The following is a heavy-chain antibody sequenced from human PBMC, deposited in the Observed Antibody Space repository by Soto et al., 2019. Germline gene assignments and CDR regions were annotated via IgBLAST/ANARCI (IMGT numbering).Heavy chain of an antibody. Sequence: GESLKISCKGSGYSFTSYWIGWVRQMPGKGLEWMGIIYPGDSDTRYSPSFQGQATISADKSISTAYLQWSSLKASDTAMYYCARFLCSGGSCYFSFFDYWGQGTLVTVSS. CDR2: IYPGDSDT. CDR3: ARFLCSGGSCYFSFFDY. V-gene: IGHV5-51*01. J-gene: IGHJ4*02. D-gene: IGHD2-15*01. CDR1: GYSFTSYW.